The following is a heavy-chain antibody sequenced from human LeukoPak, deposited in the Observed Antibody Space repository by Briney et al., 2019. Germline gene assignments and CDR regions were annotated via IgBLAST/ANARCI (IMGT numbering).Heavy chain of an antibody. Sequence: PGGSLRLSCTASGFALGDYAVGWFRQAPGKGLEWVGFIRRKADGGTTEYAASVKGRFTISRDDSKSIASLQMNSLKPEDTAVYYCARGRAYSGSYWFDPWGQGTLVTVSS. CDR3: ARGRAYSGSYWFDP. V-gene: IGHV3-49*03. CDR2: IRRKADGGTT. J-gene: IGHJ5*02. D-gene: IGHD1-26*01. CDR1: GFALGDYA.